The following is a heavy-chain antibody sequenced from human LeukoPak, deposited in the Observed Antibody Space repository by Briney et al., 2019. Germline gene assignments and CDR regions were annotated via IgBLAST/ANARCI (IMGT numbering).Heavy chain of an antibody. CDR3: ARAKRWLHNAFDY. CDR2: INPNSGGT. V-gene: IGHV1-2*02. J-gene: IGHJ4*02. Sequence: ASVKVSCKASGYTFTGYYMHWVRQAPGQGLEWMGWINPNSGGTNYAQKFQGRVTMTRDTSIGTAYMELSRLRSDDTAVYYCARAKRWLHNAFDYWGQGTLVTVSS. D-gene: IGHD5-24*01. CDR1: GYTFTGYY.